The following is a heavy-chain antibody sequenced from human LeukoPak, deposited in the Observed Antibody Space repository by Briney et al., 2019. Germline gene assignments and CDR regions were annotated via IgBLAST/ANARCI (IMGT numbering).Heavy chain of an antibody. CDR2: MNPNSGNT. V-gene: IGHV1-8*01. CDR3: ARTYGISSGRDFDC. J-gene: IGHJ4*02. CDR1: GYTFTSYD. Sequence: ASVKVSCKASGYTFTSYDINWVRQATGQGLEWMGWMNPNSGNTGYAQKFRGRVIMTRNTSISTAYMELSSLRSEDTAVYYCARTYGISSGRDFDCWGQGTLVTVSS. D-gene: IGHD6-6*01.